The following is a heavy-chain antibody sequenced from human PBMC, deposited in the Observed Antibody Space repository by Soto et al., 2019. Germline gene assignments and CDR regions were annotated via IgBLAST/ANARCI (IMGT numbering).Heavy chain of an antibody. CDR3: ARRGKAYYYDSSGYRDAFDI. J-gene: IGHJ3*02. V-gene: IGHV5-51*01. D-gene: IGHD3-22*01. CDR2: IYPGDSDT. CDR1: GYSFTSYW. Sequence: GESLKISCKGSGYSFTSYWIGWVRQMPGKGLEWMGIIYPGDSDTRCSPSFQGQVTISADKSISTAYLQWSSLKASDTAMYYCARRGKAYYYDSSGYRDAFDIWGQGTMVTVSS.